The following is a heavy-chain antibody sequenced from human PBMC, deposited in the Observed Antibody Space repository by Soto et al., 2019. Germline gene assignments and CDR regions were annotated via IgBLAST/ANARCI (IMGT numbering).Heavy chain of an antibody. CDR2: IYYSGSA. V-gene: IGHV4-39*01. J-gene: IGHJ5*02. Sequence: SETLSLTCTVSGGSISSRTYYWSWVRQPPGKGLEWIGNIYYSGSAYYNPSLKSRVTIAVDTSKNEFSLKLTSVTAADTAVYYCARLDVEISVKWFDPWGQGTPVTVS. CDR1: GGSISSRTYY. CDR3: ARLDVEISVKWFDP. D-gene: IGHD5-12*01.